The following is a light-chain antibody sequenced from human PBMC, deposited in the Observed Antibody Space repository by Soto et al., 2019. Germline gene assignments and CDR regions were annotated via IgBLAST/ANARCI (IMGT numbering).Light chain of an antibody. CDR2: DVN. V-gene: IGLV2-11*01. CDR3: SAYTVSRTYV. Sequence: QSALTQPRSVSGSPGQSVTISCTGVSSDVGGSNHVSWYQHHPGKAPKLMIYDVNKRPSGVPDRFSGSKSGNTASLTISGLQGEDEADYYCSAYTVSRTYVFGTGTKLTVL. J-gene: IGLJ1*01. CDR1: SSDVGGSNH.